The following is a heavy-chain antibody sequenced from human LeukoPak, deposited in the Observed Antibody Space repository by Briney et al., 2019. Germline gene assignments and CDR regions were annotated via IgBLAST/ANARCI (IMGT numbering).Heavy chain of an antibody. Sequence: ASVKVSCKASGYTFTNYYMHWVQQAPGQGLEWMGIINPTSGSTSYAQKFQGRVTMTRDMSTSTVYMELSSLRSEDTAVYYCARETGMAVEKNEYFQHWGQGTLITVSS. D-gene: IGHD6-19*01. V-gene: IGHV1-46*01. J-gene: IGHJ1*01. CDR3: ARETGMAVEKNEYFQH. CDR1: GYTFTNYY. CDR2: INPTSGST.